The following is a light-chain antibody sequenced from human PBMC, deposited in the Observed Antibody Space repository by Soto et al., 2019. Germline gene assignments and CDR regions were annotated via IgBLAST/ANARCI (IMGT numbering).Light chain of an antibody. J-gene: IGLJ1*01. CDR2: DVS. Sequence: QSVLTQPASVSGSPGQSITISCTGTSSDVGGYNYVSWYQHHPGKAPKLIIYDVSNRPSGVSIRFSGSKSDNTASLTISGLQPEDEADYHYSSYTTSNTRQIVFGTGTKV. CDR1: SSDVGGYNY. V-gene: IGLV2-14*03. CDR3: SSYTTSNTRQIV.